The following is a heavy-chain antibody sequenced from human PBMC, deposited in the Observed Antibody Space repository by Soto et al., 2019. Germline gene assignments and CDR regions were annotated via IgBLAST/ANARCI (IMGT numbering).Heavy chain of an antibody. CDR1: GGSISSYY. CDR3: ATQRSTRDY. CDR2: IYYSGST. J-gene: IGHJ4*02. Sequence: PSETLSLTCTVSGGSISSYYWSWIRQPPGKGLEWIGYIYYSGSTNYNPSLKSRVTISVDTSKNQFSLKLSSVTAADTAVYYCATQRSTRDYWGQGTLVIVSS. V-gene: IGHV4-59*01.